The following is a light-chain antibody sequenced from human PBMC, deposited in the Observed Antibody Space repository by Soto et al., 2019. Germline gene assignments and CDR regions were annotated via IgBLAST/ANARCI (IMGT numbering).Light chain of an antibody. J-gene: IGKJ4*01. Sequence: EIVLTQSPATLSLSPGETATLSCRTSQSVSSYLAWFQQKPGQPPRLLIYDASNRATGIPARFSGSGSGTDFTLTISSLEPEEFAVYYCQQRRNWPLSFGGGTKVEIK. CDR3: QQRRNWPLS. CDR1: QSVSSY. CDR2: DAS. V-gene: IGKV3-11*01.